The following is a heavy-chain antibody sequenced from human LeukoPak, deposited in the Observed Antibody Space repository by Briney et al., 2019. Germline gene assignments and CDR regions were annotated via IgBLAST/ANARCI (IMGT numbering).Heavy chain of an antibody. J-gene: IGHJ6*03. V-gene: IGHV1-69*05. CDR1: GGTFSSYA. CDR2: IIHIFGTA. CDR3: ATAPDCSGGSCYPEDYYYYYMDV. Sequence: ASVKVSCKASGGTFSSYAISWVRQAPGQGLEWMGRIIHIFGTANYAQKFQGRVTITTDESTSTAYMELSSLRSEDTAVYYCATAPDCSGGSCYPEDYYYYYMDVWGKGTTVTVSS. D-gene: IGHD2-15*01.